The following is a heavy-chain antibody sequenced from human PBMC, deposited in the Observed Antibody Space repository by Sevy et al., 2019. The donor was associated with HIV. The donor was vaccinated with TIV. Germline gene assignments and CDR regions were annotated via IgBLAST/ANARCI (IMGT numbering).Heavy chain of an antibody. V-gene: IGHV4-59*01. CDR1: GVSISGYY. J-gene: IGHJ6*02. CDR3: ARALADYYYAMDV. Sequence: SETLSLTCTVSGVSISGYYWSWSRQPPGKGLEWIGYIYYSGRTNYNPSLQGRVSISTDTSKNQFSLKLSSVTAADTAVYSCARALADYYYAMDVWGQGTTVTVSS. CDR2: IYYSGRT.